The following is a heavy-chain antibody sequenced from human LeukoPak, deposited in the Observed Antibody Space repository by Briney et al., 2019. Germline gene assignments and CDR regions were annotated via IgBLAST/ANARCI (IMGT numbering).Heavy chain of an antibody. V-gene: IGHV4-59*08. Sequence: SETLSLTCTVSCGSISSYHWSWLRQPPGKRLEWIGYISNSGSTNYNPSLKSRVTISLDTSKNLSSLRLTSLTASDTAVYYCARHFSSGWSDSWGQGTLVTVSS. CDR1: CGSISSYH. CDR2: ISNSGST. CDR3: ARHFSSGWSDS. D-gene: IGHD6-19*01. J-gene: IGHJ5*01.